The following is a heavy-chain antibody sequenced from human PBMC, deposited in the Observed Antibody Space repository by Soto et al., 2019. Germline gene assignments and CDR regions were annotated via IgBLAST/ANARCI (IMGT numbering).Heavy chain of an antibody. D-gene: IGHD6-6*01. J-gene: IGHJ4*02. Sequence: SETLSLTCTVSGGSISSGGYYWSWIRQHPGKGLEWIGYIYYSGSTYYNPSLKSRVTISADTSKNQFSLKLSSVTAADTAVYYCARDSGPYSSSSIDYWGQGTLVTVSS. CDR2: IYYSGST. V-gene: IGHV4-31*03. CDR1: GGSISSGGYY. CDR3: ARDSGPYSSSSIDY.